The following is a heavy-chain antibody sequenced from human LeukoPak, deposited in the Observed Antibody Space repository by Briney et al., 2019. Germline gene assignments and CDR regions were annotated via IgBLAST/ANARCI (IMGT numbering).Heavy chain of an antibody. D-gene: IGHD6-19*01. Sequence: SETLSLTCTVSGGSISSYYWSWIRQPPGKGLEWIGYIYYSGSPNYNPPLKSRVTISVDTSKNPFSLKLSSVTAADTAVYYCARGLNTSGWYVQCYFDYWGQGTLVTVSS. CDR1: GGSISSYY. J-gene: IGHJ4*02. CDR3: ARGLNTSGWYVQCYFDY. V-gene: IGHV4-59*01. CDR2: IYYSGSP.